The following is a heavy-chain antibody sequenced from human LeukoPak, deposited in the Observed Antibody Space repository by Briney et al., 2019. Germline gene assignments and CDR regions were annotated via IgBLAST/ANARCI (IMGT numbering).Heavy chain of an antibody. V-gene: IGHV3-33*06. D-gene: IGHD2/OR15-2a*01. Sequence: GGSLRLSCAASGFSFSSYAIYWVRQAPGKGLGWVAVIWSDGNNKYYSDSVKGRFTISRDNSNNTLYLQMNSLRAEDTAVYYCAKDRDTEQPLLLSYFDYWGQGTLVTVSS. CDR3: AKDRDTEQPLLLSYFDY. CDR1: GFSFSSYA. J-gene: IGHJ4*02. CDR2: IWSDGNNK.